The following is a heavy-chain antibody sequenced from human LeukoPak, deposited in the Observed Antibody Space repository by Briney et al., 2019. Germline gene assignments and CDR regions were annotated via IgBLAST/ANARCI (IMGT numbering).Heavy chain of an antibody. CDR2: IYSGGST. V-gene: IGHV3-66*01. Sequence: GGYLRLYCAASGFTISSNYMRWVGQAQGEGLEWVSVIYSGGSTYYAASVKCRFTISRDNSKNTLYLQMNSLRAEDTAVYYCARDPQWELRGEDAFDIWGQGTMVTVSS. D-gene: IGHD1-26*01. J-gene: IGHJ3*02. CDR1: GFTISSNY. CDR3: ARDPQWELRGEDAFDI.